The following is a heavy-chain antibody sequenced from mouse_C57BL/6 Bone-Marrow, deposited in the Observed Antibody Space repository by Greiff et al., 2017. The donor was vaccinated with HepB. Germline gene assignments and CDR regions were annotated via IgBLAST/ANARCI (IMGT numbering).Heavy chain of an antibody. CDR3: AREGGIYYDYDGAWFAY. V-gene: IGHV3-6*01. CDR2: ISYDGSN. D-gene: IGHD2-4*01. CDR1: GYSITSGYY. Sequence: ESGPGLVKPSQSLSLTCSVTGYSITSGYYWNWIRHFPGNKLEWMGYISYDGSNNYNPSLKNRISITRDTSKNQFFLKLNSVTTEDTATYYCAREGGIYYDYDGAWFAYWGQGTLVTVSA. J-gene: IGHJ3*01.